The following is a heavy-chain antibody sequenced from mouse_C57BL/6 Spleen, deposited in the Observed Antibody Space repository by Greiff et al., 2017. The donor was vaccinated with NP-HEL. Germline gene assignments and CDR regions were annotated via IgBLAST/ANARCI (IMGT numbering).Heavy chain of an antibody. V-gene: IGHV5-15*01. J-gene: IGHJ4*01. CDR3: ARGAWDDYAKYY. CDR2: ISNLAYSL. D-gene: IGHD4-1*01. CDR1: GFTFSDYG. Sequence: EVKLVESGGGLVQPGGSLTLSCAASGFTFSDYGMAWVRQAPRKGPEWVAFISNLAYSLYYADTVTGRFTISRENAQNTLYLRKSSLRAADTAKYYCARGAWDDYAKYYWGHGPSVSVST.